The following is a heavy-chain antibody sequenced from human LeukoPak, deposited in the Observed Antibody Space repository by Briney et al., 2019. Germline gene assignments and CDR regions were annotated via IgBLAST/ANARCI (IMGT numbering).Heavy chain of an antibody. CDR3: AVVAAEDDASDI. J-gene: IGHJ3*02. Sequence: ASVKVSCKASGGTFSSYAISWVRQAPGQGLEWMGRIIPILGIANYAQKFQGRVTMTRNTSISTAYMELSSLRSEDTAVYYCAVVAAEDDASDIWGQGTMVTVSS. V-gene: IGHV1-69*04. CDR1: GGTFSSYA. CDR2: IIPILGIA. D-gene: IGHD6-13*01.